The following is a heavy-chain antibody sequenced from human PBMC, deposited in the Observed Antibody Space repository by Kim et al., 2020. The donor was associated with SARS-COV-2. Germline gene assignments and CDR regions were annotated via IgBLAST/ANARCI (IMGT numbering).Heavy chain of an antibody. J-gene: IGHJ5*02. V-gene: IGHV1-46*01. CDR2: INPSGGST. Sequence: ASVKVSCKASGYTFTSYYMHWVRQAPGQGLEWMGIINPSGGSTSYAQKFQGRVTMTRDTSTSTVYMELSSLRSEDTAVYYCARDPIEIAAAGNFINWFDPWGQGTLVTVSS. CDR1: GYTFTSYY. CDR3: ARDPIEIAAAGNFINWFDP. D-gene: IGHD6-13*01.